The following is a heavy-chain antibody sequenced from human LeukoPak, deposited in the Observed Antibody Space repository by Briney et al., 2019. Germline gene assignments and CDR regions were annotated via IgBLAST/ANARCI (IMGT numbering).Heavy chain of an antibody. CDR2: ISASGHST. CDR3: ARVDNMVRGIIAY. V-gene: IGHV3-23*01. Sequence: GGSLRLSCAASGFIFDNFGMTWVRQAAGKGLEWVSRISASGHSTTYADSVKGRITISRDNSKNTLFLQVHSLRGDDTAVYYCARVDNMVRGIIAYWGQGTLVTVSS. J-gene: IGHJ4*02. CDR1: GFIFDNFG. D-gene: IGHD3-10*01.